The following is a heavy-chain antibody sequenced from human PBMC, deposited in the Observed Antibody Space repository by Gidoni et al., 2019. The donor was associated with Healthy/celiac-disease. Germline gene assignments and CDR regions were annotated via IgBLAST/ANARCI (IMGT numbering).Heavy chain of an antibody. CDR3: VRQYYDFWSGSDY. J-gene: IGHJ4*02. V-gene: IGHV3-9*01. CDR2: ISWNSGSI. Sequence: EVQLVESGGGLVQPGRSLRLSCPASGFPFADYAMHWVRQAPGTGLEWGSGISWNSGSIGYADSVKGRFTISRDNAKNSLYLQMNSLRAEDTALYYCVRQYYDFWSGSDYWGQGTLVTVSS. D-gene: IGHD3-3*01. CDR1: GFPFADYA.